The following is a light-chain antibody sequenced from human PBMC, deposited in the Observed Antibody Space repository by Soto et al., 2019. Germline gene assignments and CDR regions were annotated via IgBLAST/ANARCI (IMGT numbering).Light chain of an antibody. CDR2: AAS. V-gene: IGKV1D-8*01. Sequence: VIWMTQSPSLFSASTGDRVTISCRMSQGISNYLAWYQQKPGKAPELLIYAASTLQTGVPSRFSGSGFGTDFTLTISGLQSEDFATYYCQQYHDFPSTFGQGTKVEIK. CDR3: QQYHDFPST. J-gene: IGKJ1*01. CDR1: QGISNY.